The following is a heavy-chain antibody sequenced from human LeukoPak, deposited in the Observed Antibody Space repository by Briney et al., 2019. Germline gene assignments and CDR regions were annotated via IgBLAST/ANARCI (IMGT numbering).Heavy chain of an antibody. CDR1: GGSISSSSYY. CDR2: MYYSGST. D-gene: IGHD3-22*01. V-gene: IGHV4-39*01. CDR3: ASPLTRVVVISENAFDI. Sequence: SETLSLTCTVSGGSISSSSYYWGWIRQPPGKGLEWIGSMYYSGSTYYNPSLKGRVTISVDTSKNQFSLKLSSVTAADTAVYYCASPLTRVVVISENAFDIWGQGTMVTVSS. J-gene: IGHJ3*02.